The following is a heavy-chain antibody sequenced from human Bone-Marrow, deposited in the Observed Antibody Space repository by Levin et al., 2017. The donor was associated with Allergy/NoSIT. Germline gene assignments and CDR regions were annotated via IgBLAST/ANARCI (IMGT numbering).Heavy chain of an antibody. D-gene: IGHD1-26*01. J-gene: IGHJ6*02. CDR1: GYNFKSYG. Sequence: PGESLKISCKSSGYNFKSYGVSWVRQAPGQGLEWIGWISSFNGNTKILQSLQDRITLTTDASTGTAYMEVRGLTSDDTAVYFCARGKSGSRHYHYYALDVWGQGTTVTVSS. CDR2: ISSFNGNT. CDR3: ARGKSGSRHYHYYALDV. V-gene: IGHV1-18*01.